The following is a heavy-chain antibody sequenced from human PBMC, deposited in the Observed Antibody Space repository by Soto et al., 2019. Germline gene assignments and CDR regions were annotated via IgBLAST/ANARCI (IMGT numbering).Heavy chain of an antibody. J-gene: IGHJ3*02. CDR2: IYYSGST. CDR1: GGSISSYY. CDR3: ARGRGSSGWYRRAFEI. D-gene: IGHD6-19*01. Sequence: PSETLSLTCTVSGGSISSYYWSWIRQPPGKGLEWIGYIYYSGSTNYNPSLKSRVTISVDTSKNQFSLKLSSVTAADTAVYYCARGRGSSGWYRRAFEIWGQGTMVTVSS. V-gene: IGHV4-59*01.